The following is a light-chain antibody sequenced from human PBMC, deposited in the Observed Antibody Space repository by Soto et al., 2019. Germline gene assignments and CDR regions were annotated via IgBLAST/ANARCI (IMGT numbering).Light chain of an antibody. Sequence: DIVLTQSPGTLSLSPGERATLSCLSSQSVVRNFFAWYQQKSGQAPRLLIYGISSRATGIPDRFSGSGSGTDFTLTISRLEPEDFAVYYCLHYENSPTWTFGQGTKVDI. V-gene: IGKV3-20*01. CDR2: GIS. J-gene: IGKJ1*01. CDR1: QSVVRNF. CDR3: LHYENSPTWT.